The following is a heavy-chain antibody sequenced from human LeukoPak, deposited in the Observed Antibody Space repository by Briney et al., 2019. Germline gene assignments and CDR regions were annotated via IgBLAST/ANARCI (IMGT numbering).Heavy chain of an antibody. CDR1: GYSFTSYW. CDR2: IYPGDSDT. V-gene: IGHV5-51*01. CDR3: TRHIGDFWSELNWFNP. D-gene: IGHD3-3*01. J-gene: IGHJ5*02. Sequence: KLGESLKISCKGSGYSFTSYWMGWVRQMPGKGLEWMVIIYPGDSDTRYSPSFQGQVTISADKSISTAYLQWSSLNASDTAMYYRTRHIGDFWSELNWFNPWSQGTLVTVSS.